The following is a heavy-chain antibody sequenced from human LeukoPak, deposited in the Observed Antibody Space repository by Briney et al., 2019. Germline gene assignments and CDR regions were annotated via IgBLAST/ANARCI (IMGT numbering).Heavy chain of an antibody. Sequence: GGSLRLSCAASGFTVGSNYMSWVRQAPGKGLEWVSVIYSGGSTYYADSVKGRFTISRDNSKNTLYLQMNSLRAEDTAVYYCARHPTKHDAFDIWGQGTMVTVSS. CDR1: GFTVGSNY. CDR3: ARHPTKHDAFDI. J-gene: IGHJ3*02. V-gene: IGHV3-53*01. CDR2: IYSGGST.